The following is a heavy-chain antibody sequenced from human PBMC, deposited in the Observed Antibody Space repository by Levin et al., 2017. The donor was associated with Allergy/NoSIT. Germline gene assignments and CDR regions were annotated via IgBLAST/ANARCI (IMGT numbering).Heavy chain of an antibody. Sequence: GGSLRLSCAASGFTFSSYSMNWVRQAPGKGLEWVSYISSSSSTIYYADSVKGRFTISRDNAKNSLYLQMNSLRAEDTAVYYCARSIPNLDYWGQGTLVTVSS. D-gene: IGHD1-14*01. CDR2: ISSSSSTI. J-gene: IGHJ4*02. CDR3: ARSIPNLDY. CDR1: GFTFSSYS. V-gene: IGHV3-48*04.